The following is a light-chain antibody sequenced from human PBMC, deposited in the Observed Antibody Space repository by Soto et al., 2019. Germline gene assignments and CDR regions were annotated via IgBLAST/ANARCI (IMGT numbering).Light chain of an antibody. J-gene: IGKJ4*01. CDR2: GAS. Sequence: EIVLTQSPGTLSLSPGERATLSCRASQTISNTFLAWYQQKPGQAPRLLIYGASSRATDIPDRFSGSGSGTDFTLTIGRLEPEDIAVYYCQQFGVSPTFGGGTKVDIK. CDR3: QQFGVSPT. V-gene: IGKV3-20*01. CDR1: QTISNTF.